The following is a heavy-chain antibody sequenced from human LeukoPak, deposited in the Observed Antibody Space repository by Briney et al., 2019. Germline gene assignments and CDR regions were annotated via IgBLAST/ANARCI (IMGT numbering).Heavy chain of an antibody. J-gene: IGHJ5*02. D-gene: IGHD6-13*01. CDR3: ARASSSFGWFDP. CDR1: GYSISSGYY. V-gene: IGHV4-38-2*02. Sequence: SETLSLTCTVSGYSISSGYYWGWIRPPPGKGLEWIGSIYHSGSTYYNPSLKSRVTISVDTSKNQFSLKLSSVTAADTAVYYCARASSSFGWFDPWGQGTLVTVSS. CDR2: IYHSGST.